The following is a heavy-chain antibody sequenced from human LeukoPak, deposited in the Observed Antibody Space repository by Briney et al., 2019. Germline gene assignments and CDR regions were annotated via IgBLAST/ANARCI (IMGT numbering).Heavy chain of an antibody. V-gene: IGHV1-18*01. CDR3: ARTHYDFWSGNPDY. CDR2: INANTGNT. D-gene: IGHD3-3*01. J-gene: IGHJ4*02. Sequence: ASVKVSCKASGYTFVKHGISWVRQAPGQGLEWMGWINANTGNTDYAQNFQGRITMTTNPSTSTAYMELRSLSSDDTAVYYCARTHYDFWSGNPDYWGQGTLVTVSS. CDR1: GYTFVKHG.